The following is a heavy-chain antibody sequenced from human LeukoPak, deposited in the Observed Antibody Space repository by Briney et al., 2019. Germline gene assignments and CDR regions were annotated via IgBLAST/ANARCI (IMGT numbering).Heavy chain of an antibody. CDR2: IHTSGDT. CDR3: IVFGDSNH. J-gene: IGHJ5*02. CDR1: GLTGSHNY. V-gene: IGHV3-53*01. Sequence: GGSLRLSCAASGLTGSHNYASWVRQAPGKGLEWVSAIHTSGDTCFADSVKGRFTISRDTSKNTLYLQINSLRVEDTAVYYCIVFGDSNHWGQGTLVTVSS. D-gene: IGHD4-17*01.